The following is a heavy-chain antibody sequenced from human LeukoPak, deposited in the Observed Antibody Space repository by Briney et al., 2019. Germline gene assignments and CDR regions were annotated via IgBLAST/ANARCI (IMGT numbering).Heavy chain of an antibody. CDR1: GGSISSGGYY. D-gene: IGHD3-22*01. CDR3: ARGFYDSSAVWFDP. Sequence: SETLSLTCTVSGGSISSGGYYWNWIRQHPGKGLEWIGYIYYSGSTYYNPSLKSRVTISVDTSKNQFSLTLSSVTAADTAVYYCARGFYDSSAVWFDPWGQGTLVTVSS. V-gene: IGHV4-31*03. CDR2: IYYSGST. J-gene: IGHJ5*02.